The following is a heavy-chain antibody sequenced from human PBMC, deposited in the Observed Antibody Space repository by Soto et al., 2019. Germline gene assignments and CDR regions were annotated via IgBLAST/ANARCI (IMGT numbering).Heavy chain of an antibody. Sequence: ASVKVSCKASGYAFTGYYMHWVRQAPGQGLEWMGWIIPNSGATNYAQKFQGRVTMTRETSISTAYMELSRLRSDDTAVDYCARGGEYSSGLYRTQWFDPWGQGTLVTVSS. CDR2: IIPNSGAT. V-gene: IGHV1-2*02. CDR1: GYAFTGYY. J-gene: IGHJ5*02. CDR3: ARGGEYSSGLYRTQWFDP. D-gene: IGHD6-19*01.